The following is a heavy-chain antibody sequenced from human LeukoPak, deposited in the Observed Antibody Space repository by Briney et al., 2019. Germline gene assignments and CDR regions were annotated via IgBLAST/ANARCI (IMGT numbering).Heavy chain of an antibody. CDR2: IYQSGGT. Sequence: PGGSLRLSCVVSGFTVSTNYMSWVRQAPGKGLEWIGEIYQSGGTNNNPSLKSRVTISVDKSKNHFSLRLSSVTAADTAVYFCARQLYVSGSYYAPMDVWGKGTTVTISS. CDR3: ARQLYVSGSYYAPMDV. D-gene: IGHD3-10*01. V-gene: IGHV4-4*01. CDR1: GFTVSTNY. J-gene: IGHJ6*03.